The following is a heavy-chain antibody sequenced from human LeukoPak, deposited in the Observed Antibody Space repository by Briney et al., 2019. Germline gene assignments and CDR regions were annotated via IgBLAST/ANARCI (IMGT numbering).Heavy chain of an antibody. D-gene: IGHD6-19*01. CDR2: IYWDDDK. CDR1: GFSLSTSGVG. CDR3: AHSQVVAGTGYYYYMDV. J-gene: IGHJ6*03. Sequence: ESGPTLVNPTQTLTLTCTFSGFSLSTSGVGVGWIRQPPGKALEWLALIYWDDDKRYSPSLKSRLTITKDTSKNQVVLTMTNMDPVDTATYYCAHSQVVAGTGYYYYMDVWGKGTTVTVSS. V-gene: IGHV2-5*02.